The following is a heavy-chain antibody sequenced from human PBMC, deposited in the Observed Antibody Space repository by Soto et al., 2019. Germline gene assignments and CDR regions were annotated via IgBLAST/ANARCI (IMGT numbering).Heavy chain of an antibody. CDR3: ARAPFGYGATLRRFEH. Sequence: VQLVQSGAEVKRPGSSVTVSCTASGGSFSSYAITWVRQAPGKGLEWMGATIPIFETPTYAEKFQGRVTISADESTSTAYMELSSLTYEDTAVYYCARAPFGYGATLRRFEHWGQGTLVTVSS. CDR1: GGSFSSYA. V-gene: IGHV1-69*01. D-gene: IGHD5-18*01. J-gene: IGHJ4*02. CDR2: TIPIFETP.